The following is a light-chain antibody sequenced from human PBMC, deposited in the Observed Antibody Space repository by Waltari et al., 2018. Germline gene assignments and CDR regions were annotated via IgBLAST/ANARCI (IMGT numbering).Light chain of an antibody. Sequence: QSALTQPASVSGSPGQSITISCTGTSSDVGGYNYVSWYQHPPGKAPKLMIYDVSKRPSGVSNRFSGSKSGNTASLTISGLQAEDEADYYCSSYTSSSTVVFGGGTKLTVL. CDR3: SSYTSSSTVV. J-gene: IGLJ2*01. CDR2: DVS. CDR1: SSDVGGYNY. V-gene: IGLV2-14*03.